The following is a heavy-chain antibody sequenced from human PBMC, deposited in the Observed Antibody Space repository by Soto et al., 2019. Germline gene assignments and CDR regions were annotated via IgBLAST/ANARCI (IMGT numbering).Heavy chain of an antibody. CDR3: ARDSRFFRITMIVVVTPFDY. V-gene: IGHV1-18*04. Sequence: RASVKVSCKASGYTFTSYGISWVRQAPGQGLEWMGWISDYNGNTNYAQKLQGIVTMTTDTSTSTAYMEMSSLRSDDTDVYYCARDSRFFRITMIVVVTPFDYWGQGTLFTVSS. D-gene: IGHD3-22*01. CDR1: GYTFTSYG. CDR2: ISDYNGNT. J-gene: IGHJ4*02.